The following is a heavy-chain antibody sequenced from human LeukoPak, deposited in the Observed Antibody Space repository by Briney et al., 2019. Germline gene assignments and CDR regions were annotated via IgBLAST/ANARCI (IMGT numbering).Heavy chain of an antibody. J-gene: IGHJ4*02. CDR3: AREDGSGSYYNIPY. CDR1: GYTFTSYA. Sequence: ASVNVSCKASGYTFTSYAMNWVRQAPGQGLEWMGWINTNTGNPTYAQGFTGRFVFSLDTSVSTAYLQISSLRAEDTAVYYCAREDGSGSYYNIPYWGQGTLVTVSS. D-gene: IGHD3-10*01. CDR2: INTNTGNP. V-gene: IGHV7-4-1*02.